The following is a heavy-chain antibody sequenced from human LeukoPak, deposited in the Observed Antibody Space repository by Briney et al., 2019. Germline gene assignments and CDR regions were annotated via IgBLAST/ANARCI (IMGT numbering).Heavy chain of an antibody. CDR1: GGSISSYY. J-gene: IGHJ3*02. Sequence: SETLSLTCTVSGGSISSYYWSWIRQPPGKGLEWIGYMYYSGSGSTNCNPSLKSRVTISVDTSRNQLSLKLSSVTAADTAVYYCARERTSWYAAFDIWGQGTMVTVSS. CDR2: MYYSGSGST. V-gene: IGHV4-59*01. CDR3: ARERTSWYAAFDI. D-gene: IGHD6-13*01.